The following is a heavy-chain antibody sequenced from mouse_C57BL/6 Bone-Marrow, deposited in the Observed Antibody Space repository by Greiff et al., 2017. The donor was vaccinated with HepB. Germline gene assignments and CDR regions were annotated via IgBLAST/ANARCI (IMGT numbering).Heavy chain of an antibody. CDR2: ISSGGDYI. CDR3: TRDYDYGEGCYGLLGSRNLRGAMDY. V-gene: IGHV5-9-1*02. CDR1: GFTFSSYA. D-gene: IGHD2-4*01. J-gene: IGHJ4*01. Sequence: EVMLVESGEGLVKPGGSLKLSCAASGFTFSSYAMSWVRQTPEKRLEWVAYISSGGDYIYYADTVKGRFTISRDNARNTLYLQMSSLKSEDTAMYYCTRDYDYGEGCYGLLGSRNLRGAMDYWGQGTSVTVSS.